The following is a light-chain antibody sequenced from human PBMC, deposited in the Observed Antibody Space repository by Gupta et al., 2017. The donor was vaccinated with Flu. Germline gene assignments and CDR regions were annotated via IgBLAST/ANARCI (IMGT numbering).Light chain of an antibody. CDR3: MQGAHWPWA. J-gene: IGKJ1*01. V-gene: IGKV2-30*01. Sequence: ISCRSSQSLVYCDGNTVLHWFQQRPGQSPRRLIYLVSHRDSGVPDRFSGSGSGTDFTLKISRVEAEDVGVYFCMQGAHWPWAFGQGTKVEIK. CDR2: LVS. CDR1: QSLVYCDGNTV.